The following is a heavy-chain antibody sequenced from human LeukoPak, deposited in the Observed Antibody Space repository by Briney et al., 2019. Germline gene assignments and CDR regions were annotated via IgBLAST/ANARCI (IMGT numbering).Heavy chain of an antibody. J-gene: IGHJ5*02. D-gene: IGHD3-3*01. Sequence: PSETLSLTCTISGGSISSSSYYWGWIRQPPGKGLEWIGSIYYSGSTYYNPSLKSRVTISVDTSKNQFSLKLSSVTAADTAVYYCARNSRVRFLSLSWFDPWGQGTLVTVSS. CDR1: GGSISSSSYY. V-gene: IGHV4-39*07. CDR3: ARNSRVRFLSLSWFDP. CDR2: IYYSGST.